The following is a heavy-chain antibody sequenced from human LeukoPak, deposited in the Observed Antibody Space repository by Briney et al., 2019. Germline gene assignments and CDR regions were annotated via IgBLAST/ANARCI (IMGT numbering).Heavy chain of an antibody. V-gene: IGHV1-69*04. Sequence: GASVKVSCKASGGTFSSYAISWVRQAPGEGLEWMGRIIPILGIANYAQKIQGRVTITADKSTSTAYMELSSLRSEDTAVYYCARSDVDTAMVLFDYWGQGTLVTVSS. CDR1: GGTFSSYA. CDR3: ARSDVDTAMVLFDY. D-gene: IGHD5-18*01. J-gene: IGHJ4*02. CDR2: IIPILGIA.